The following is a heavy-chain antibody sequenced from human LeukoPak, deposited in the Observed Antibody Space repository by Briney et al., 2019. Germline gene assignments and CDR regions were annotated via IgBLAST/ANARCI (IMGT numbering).Heavy chain of an antibody. CDR1: WVTFRGSV. Sequence: GAPRPFCGTPWVTFRGSVLLWGRQASGRGLEWVGRIRSKADNDATAYAASVKGRFTISRDDSRNTAYLQMNSLKTEDTAMYYCTIGVYWGQGTLVTVSS. V-gene: IGHV3-73*01. CDR2: IRSKADNDAT. J-gene: IGHJ4*02. CDR3: TIGVY.